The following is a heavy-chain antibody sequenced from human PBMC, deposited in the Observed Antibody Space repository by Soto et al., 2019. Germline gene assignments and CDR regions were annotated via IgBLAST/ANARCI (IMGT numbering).Heavy chain of an antibody. Sequence: QGQLVQSGTEVKKPGASVKVSCKASGYTFTNYFIHWVRQAPGQGLEWMGRINPSDGSTTYEQKFQGRITMTRDSSTSTVYMEQSSLRSEGTAVYYCARGGPEMATIGSFDYWGQGTLVTVSS. CDR1: GYTFTNYF. CDR2: INPSDGST. D-gene: IGHD5-12*01. J-gene: IGHJ4*02. CDR3: ARGGPEMATIGSFDY. V-gene: IGHV1-46*01.